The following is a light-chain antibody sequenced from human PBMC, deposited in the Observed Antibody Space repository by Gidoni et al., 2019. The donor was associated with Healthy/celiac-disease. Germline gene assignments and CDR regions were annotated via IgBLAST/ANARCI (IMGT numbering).Light chain of an antibody. CDR1: QSISSY. J-gene: IGKJ1*01. V-gene: IGKV1-39*01. CDR2: AAS. Sequence: DIQMTQSPSSLSASVGDRVTITCRASQSISSYLNWYQQKPGKAPKLLIYAASSLQRCVPSRFSVSGSGTDFTLTISSLQPEDFATYYCQQSYSSPWTFGQGTKVDIK. CDR3: QQSYSSPWT.